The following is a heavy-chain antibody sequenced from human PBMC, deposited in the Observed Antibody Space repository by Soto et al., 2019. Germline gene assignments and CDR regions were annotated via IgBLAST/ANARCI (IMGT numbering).Heavy chain of an antibody. D-gene: IGHD3-9*01. CDR2: ISYDGSKK. V-gene: IGHV3-30*18. J-gene: IGHJ4*02. CDR3: AKGDDNAGDF. Sequence: SRRLSGVDSGFTFRIYGMHWVRQAPGKGLEWVAVISYDGSKKYYADSVKGRFTIARDNSKNTLYLQMNSLRGEDTAVYYCAKGDDNAGDFWGQGTLVTVSS. CDR1: GFTFRIYG.